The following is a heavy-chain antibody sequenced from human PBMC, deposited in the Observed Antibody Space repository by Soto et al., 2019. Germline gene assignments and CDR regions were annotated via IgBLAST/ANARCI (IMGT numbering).Heavy chain of an antibody. CDR3: ARVPEF. J-gene: IGHJ4*02. CDR2: IYHSGST. V-gene: IGHV4-30-2*01. D-gene: IGHD3-10*01. CDR1: GGSISSYS. Sequence: PSETLSLTCTVSGGSISSYSWSWIRQPPGKGLEWIGYIYHSGSTYCNPSLKSRVTISVDRSKNQFSLKLSSVTAADTAVYYCARVPEFWGQGTLVTVSS.